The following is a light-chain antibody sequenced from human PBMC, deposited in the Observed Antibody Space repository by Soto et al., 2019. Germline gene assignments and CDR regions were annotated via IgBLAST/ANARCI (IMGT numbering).Light chain of an antibody. CDR1: QSVSSSY. Sequence: EIVLTQSPGTLSLSPGDRATLSCRASQSVSSSYLAWYQQKPGQAPRLLIYGASSRATGIPDRFSGSGSGTDFTLTISRLEPEDFAVYYCQQYGSSRTLGQGTRLET. CDR2: GAS. V-gene: IGKV3-20*01. CDR3: QQYGSSRT. J-gene: IGKJ5*01.